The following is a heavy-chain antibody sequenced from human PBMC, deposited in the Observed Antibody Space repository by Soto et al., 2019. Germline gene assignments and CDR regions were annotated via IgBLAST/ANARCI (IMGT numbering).Heavy chain of an antibody. V-gene: IGHV3-15*01. CDR3: TTFSSSNGWS. Sequence: PGGSLRLSCAASGLTVRNAWMSWVRQAPGKGPEWVSRISRQSDGGTTDYTAPVKGRFTISRDDSRNTLDPRMNSLKTEDTAVYYCTTFSSSNGWSWGQGTLVTVSS. CDR1: GLTVRNAW. CDR2: ISRQSDGGTT. D-gene: IGHD6-19*01. J-gene: IGHJ5*02.